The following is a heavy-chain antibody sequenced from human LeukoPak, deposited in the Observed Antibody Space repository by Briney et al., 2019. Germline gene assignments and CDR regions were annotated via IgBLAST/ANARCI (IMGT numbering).Heavy chain of an antibody. V-gene: IGHV1-18*01. J-gene: IGHJ6*02. CDR1: GYTFNHYG. D-gene: IGHD3-10*01. Sequence: ASVKVSCKVSGYTFNHYGISWVRQAPGQGLEWMGWISAYNGNTNYAQKLQGRVTMTTDTSTSTAYMELRSLRSDDTAVYYCARDSPGGYYYGMDVWGQGTTVTVSS. CDR2: ISAYNGNT. CDR3: ARDSPGGYYYGMDV.